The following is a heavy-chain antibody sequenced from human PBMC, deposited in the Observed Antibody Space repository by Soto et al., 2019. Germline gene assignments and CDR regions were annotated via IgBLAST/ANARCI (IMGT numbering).Heavy chain of an antibody. D-gene: IGHD2-2*01. Sequence: PGGSLILSCAASGFTFSSYSMNWVRQAPGKGLEWVSSISSSSSYIYYADSVKGRFTISRDNAKNSLYLQMNSLRAEDTAVYYCAREVVVVPAATSWFDPWGQGTLVTVSS. CDR2: ISSSSSYI. CDR3: AREVVVVPAATSWFDP. J-gene: IGHJ5*02. CDR1: GFTFSSYS. V-gene: IGHV3-21*01.